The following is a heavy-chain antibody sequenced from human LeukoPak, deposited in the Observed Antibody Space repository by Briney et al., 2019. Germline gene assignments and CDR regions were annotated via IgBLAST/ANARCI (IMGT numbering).Heavy chain of an antibody. Sequence: ASVKVSCKASGYTFTSYGISWVRQAPGKGGEWMGWISAYNGKTNYAQKLQGRVTITTDTYKRTDYMEVRSLRSGDPDGYFCGLSGSYAPFDYWGQGTLVTVSS. CDR3: GLSGSYAPFDY. J-gene: IGHJ4*02. D-gene: IGHD1-26*01. CDR2: ISAYNGKT. CDR1: GYTFTSYG. V-gene: IGHV1-18*01.